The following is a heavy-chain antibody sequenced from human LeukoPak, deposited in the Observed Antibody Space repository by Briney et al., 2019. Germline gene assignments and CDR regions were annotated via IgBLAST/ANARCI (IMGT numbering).Heavy chain of an antibody. CDR3: ARVGSDLTYYYYYYMDV. Sequence: GASVKVSCKASGYTFTSYGISWVRQAPGQGLEWMGWISAYNGNTNYAQKLQGRVTMTTDTSTSTAYMELRSLRSDDTAVYYCARVGSDLTYYYYYYMDVWGKGTTVTVSS. CDR2: ISAYNGNT. V-gene: IGHV1-18*01. CDR1: GYTFTSYG. D-gene: IGHD2-21*01. J-gene: IGHJ6*03.